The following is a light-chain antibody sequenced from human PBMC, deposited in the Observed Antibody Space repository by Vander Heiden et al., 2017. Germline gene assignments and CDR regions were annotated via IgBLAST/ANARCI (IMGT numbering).Light chain of an antibody. Sequence: QSVLTQPPSPSGTPGQRVTISCSGSNSNIGINIVNWYQHLPGTAPKLLIYKNDQRPSGVPDRFSASKSGSSASLAISGLQSEDEADYFCAAWDDRLDGPVFGGGTKLTVL. CDR3: AAWDDRLDGPV. J-gene: IGLJ2*01. CDR2: KND. V-gene: IGLV1-44*01. CDR1: NSNIGINI.